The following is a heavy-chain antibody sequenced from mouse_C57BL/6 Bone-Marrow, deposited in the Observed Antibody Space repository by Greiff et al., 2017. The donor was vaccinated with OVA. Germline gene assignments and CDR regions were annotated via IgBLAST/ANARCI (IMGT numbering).Heavy chain of an antibody. CDR2: INPNNGGT. Sequence: VQLQQSGPELVKPGASVKISCKASGYTFTDYYMNWVKQSHGKSLEWIGDINPNNGGTSYNQKFKGKATLTVDKSSSTAYMELRSLTSEDSAVYYCGGWLLFAYWGQGTLVTVSA. CDR1: GYTFTDYY. D-gene: IGHD2-3*01. V-gene: IGHV1-26*01. J-gene: IGHJ3*01. CDR3: GGWLLFAY.